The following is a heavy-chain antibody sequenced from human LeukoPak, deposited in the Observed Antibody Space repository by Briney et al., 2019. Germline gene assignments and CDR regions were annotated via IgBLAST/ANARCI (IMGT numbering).Heavy chain of an antibody. CDR3: ARGGVPGQQLDY. J-gene: IGHJ4*02. V-gene: IGHV1-8*01. CDR1: GYTFTSYD. CDR2: MNPNSGNT. D-gene: IGHD6-13*01. Sequence: ASVKVSCKASGYTFTSYDINWVRQATGQGLEWMGWMNPNSGNTGYAQKFQGRVTMTRNTSISTAYMELSSLRSDDTAVYYCARGGVPGQQLDYWGPGTLVTVPS.